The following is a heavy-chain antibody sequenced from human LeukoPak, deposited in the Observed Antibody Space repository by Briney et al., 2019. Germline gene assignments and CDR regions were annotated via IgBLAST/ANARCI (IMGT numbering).Heavy chain of an antibody. J-gene: IGHJ5*02. CDR3: AKDRIASPPQGRFDP. Sequence: GGPLRLSCAASGFTVSSYYMSWVRQAPGKGLEWVSAISGSGGSTYYADSVKGRFTISRDNSKNTLCLQMNSLRAEDTAVYYCAKDRIASPPQGRFDPWGQGTLVTVSS. CDR2: ISGSGGST. V-gene: IGHV3-23*01. CDR1: GFTVSSYY. D-gene: IGHD6-6*01.